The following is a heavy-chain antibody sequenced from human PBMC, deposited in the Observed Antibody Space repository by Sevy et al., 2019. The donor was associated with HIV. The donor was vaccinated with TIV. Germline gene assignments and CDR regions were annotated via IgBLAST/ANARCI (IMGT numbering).Heavy chain of an antibody. CDR3: AKGYCSGGSCPRDYYYYGMDV. CDR2: ISGSGRST. V-gene: IGHV3-23*01. J-gene: IGHJ6*02. D-gene: IGHD2-15*01. CDR1: GFTFTSYA. Sequence: LTCAASGFTFTSYAMNWVRQAPGKGLDWVSSISGSGRSTYYADSVEGRFTISRDNSKNTLSLQMNSLRADDTAVYYCAKGYCSGGSCPRDYYYYGMDVWGQGTTVTVSS.